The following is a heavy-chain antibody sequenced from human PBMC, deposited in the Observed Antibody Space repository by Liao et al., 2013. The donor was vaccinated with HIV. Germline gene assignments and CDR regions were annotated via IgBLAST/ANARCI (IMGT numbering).Heavy chain of an antibody. CDR1: GGSFSGYY. CDR3: ARVGDYYDSSGYYY. Sequence: QVQLQQWGAGLLKPSETLSLTCAVYGGSFSGYYWSWIRQPPGKGLEWIGEINHSGRTTYSPSLKSRVTISIDTSTNQFSLKLDSVTAADTAVYYCARVGDYYDSSGYYYWGQGTLVTVSS. CDR2: INHSGRT. V-gene: IGHV4-34*01. D-gene: IGHD3-22*01. J-gene: IGHJ4*02.